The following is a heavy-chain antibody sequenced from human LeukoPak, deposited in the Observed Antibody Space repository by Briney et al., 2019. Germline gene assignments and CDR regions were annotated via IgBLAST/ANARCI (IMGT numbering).Heavy chain of an antibody. J-gene: IGHJ4*02. CDR2: INVGNGDT. D-gene: IGHD2-15*01. CDR1: GYSFTIYP. Sequence: GASVKVSCKASGYSFTIYPIYWVRQAPGQRLEWMGWINVGNGDTKYSQEFDDRVTITRDTSANTAYMELITLRSEDMAVYYCARDRGGQLDYWGQGTLVTVSS. CDR3: ARDRGGQLDY. V-gene: IGHV1-3*03.